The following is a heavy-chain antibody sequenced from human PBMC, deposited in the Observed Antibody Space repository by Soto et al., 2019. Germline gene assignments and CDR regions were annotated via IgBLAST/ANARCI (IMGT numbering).Heavy chain of an antibody. CDR1: GGSISSYC. CDR2: IYYSGST. V-gene: IGHV4-59*01. CDR3: AREGGHHDSSGMI. Sequence: PSETLSLTCIVSGGSISSYCWSWIRQPPGKGLEWIGYIYYSGSTNYNPSLKSRATISVDTSKNQFSLNLSSVTAADTAVYYCAREGGHHDSSGMIWGQGTVVTVSS. J-gene: IGHJ4*02. D-gene: IGHD3-22*01.